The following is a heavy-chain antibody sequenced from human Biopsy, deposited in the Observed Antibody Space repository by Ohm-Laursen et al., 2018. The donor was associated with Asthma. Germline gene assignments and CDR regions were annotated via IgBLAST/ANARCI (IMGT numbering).Heavy chain of an antibody. J-gene: IGHJ4*02. Sequence: SLRLSCAASEFSFSNYVMHWVRQAPGKGLEWVAGIFFDGSNKYYADSVKGRFTISRDNSKDTLYLQVNSLRGDDTAVYYCARGKTWGRSYYFDYWGQGTLVTVSS. D-gene: IGHD6-6*01. CDR2: IFFDGSNK. V-gene: IGHV3-30-3*01. CDR3: ARGKTWGRSYYFDY. CDR1: EFSFSNYV.